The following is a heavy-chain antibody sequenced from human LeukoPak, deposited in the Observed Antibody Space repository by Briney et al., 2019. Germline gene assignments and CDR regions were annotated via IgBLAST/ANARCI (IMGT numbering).Heavy chain of an antibody. D-gene: IGHD7-27*01. Sequence: PGGSLRLSCAASGLTVSSNYLNWVRQAPGEGRGWGSVIYSGGSTYYADSVKGRFTISRENSENTLYLQMNSLGAEDTAVYYCARENWGSRETGYFDLWGRGTLVTVSS. CDR2: IYSGGST. CDR1: GLTVSSNY. V-gene: IGHV3-53*01. CDR3: ARENWGSRETGYFDL. J-gene: IGHJ2*01.